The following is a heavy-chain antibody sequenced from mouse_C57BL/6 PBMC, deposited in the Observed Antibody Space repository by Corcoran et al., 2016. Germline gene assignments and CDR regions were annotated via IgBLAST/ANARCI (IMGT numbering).Heavy chain of an antibody. V-gene: IGHV1-76*01. CDR2: IYPGSGNT. D-gene: IGHD4-1*01. Sequence: QVQLKQSGAELVRPGASVKLSCKAPGYTFTDYYINWVKQRPGQGLEWIARIYPGSGNTYYNEKFKGKATLTAEKSSSTAYMQLSSLTSEDSAVYFCARVDWDLTYFDYWGQGTTLTVSS. CDR1: GYTFTDYY. CDR3: ARVDWDLTYFDY. J-gene: IGHJ2*01.